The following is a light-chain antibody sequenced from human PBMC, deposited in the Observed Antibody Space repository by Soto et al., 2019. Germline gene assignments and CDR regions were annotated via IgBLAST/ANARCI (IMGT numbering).Light chain of an antibody. J-gene: IGLJ1*01. CDR3: CSYGGRSTYV. CDR1: SSDVGSYNL. CDR2: EDT. Sequence: QSVLTQPASVSGSPGQSITISCTGTSSDVGSYNLVSWYQQHPGKAPKLMISEDTKRPSGVSDRFSGSKSANTASLTISGLQAEDEADYYCCSYGGRSTYVFGTGTKLTVL. V-gene: IGLV2-23*01.